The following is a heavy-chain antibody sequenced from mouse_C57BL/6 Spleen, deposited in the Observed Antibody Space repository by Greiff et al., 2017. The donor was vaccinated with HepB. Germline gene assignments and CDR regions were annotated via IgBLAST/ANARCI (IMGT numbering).Heavy chain of an antibody. D-gene: IGHD1-1*01. V-gene: IGHV1-50*01. J-gene: IGHJ1*03. Sequence: QVQLQQPGAELVKPGASVKLSCKASGYTFTSYWMQWVKQRPGQGLEWIGEIDPSDSYTNYNQKFKGKATLTVDTSSSTAYMQRSSLTSEDSAVYYCARRDYYGSSYGYFDVWGTGTTVTVSS. CDR1: GYTFTSYW. CDR2: IDPSDSYT. CDR3: ARRDYYGSSYGYFDV.